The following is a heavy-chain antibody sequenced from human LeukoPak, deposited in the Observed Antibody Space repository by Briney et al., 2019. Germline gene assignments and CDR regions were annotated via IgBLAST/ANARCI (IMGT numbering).Heavy chain of an antibody. CDR2: IYPGDSDT. CDR1: GYSFTSYW. V-gene: IGHV5-51*01. CDR3: ARHAVPASQSGHSSSSWSNHYYYYYYMDV. D-gene: IGHD6-13*01. Sequence: GESLKISCKGSGYSFTSYWIGWVRQMPGKGLEWMGIIYPGDSDTRYSPSFQGQVTISADKSISTAYLQWSSLKASDTAMYYCARHAVPASQSGHSSSSWSNHYYYYYYMDVWGKGTTVTVSS. J-gene: IGHJ6*03.